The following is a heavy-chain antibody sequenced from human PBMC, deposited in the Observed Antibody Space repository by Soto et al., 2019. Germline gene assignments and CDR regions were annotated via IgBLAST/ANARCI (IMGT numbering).Heavy chain of an antibody. CDR2: INPNSGGT. Sequence: GASVKVSCKASGYTFTGYYMHWVRQAPGQGLEWMGWINPNSGGTNYAQKFQGRVTMTRDTSISTAYMELRSLRSDDTAVYYCARSPSWLAYINPTDFDYWGQGTLVTVSS. V-gene: IGHV1-2*02. J-gene: IGHJ4*02. CDR1: GYTFTGYY. CDR3: ARSPSWLAYINPTDFDY. D-gene: IGHD3-9*01.